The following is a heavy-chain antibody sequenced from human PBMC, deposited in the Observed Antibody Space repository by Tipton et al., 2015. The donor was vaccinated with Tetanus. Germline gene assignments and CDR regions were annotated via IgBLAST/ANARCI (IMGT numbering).Heavy chain of an antibody. D-gene: IGHD3-3*01. Sequence: LRLSCTVSGGSISSSSYYWGWIRQPPGKGLEWIGSIYYSGSTYYNPSLKSRVTISVDTSKNQFSLKLSSVTAADTAVYYCARHTPIRFLEWLYFDYWGQGTLVTVSS. CDR1: GGSISSSSYY. CDR2: IYYSGST. V-gene: IGHV4-39*01. J-gene: IGHJ4*02. CDR3: ARHTPIRFLEWLYFDY.